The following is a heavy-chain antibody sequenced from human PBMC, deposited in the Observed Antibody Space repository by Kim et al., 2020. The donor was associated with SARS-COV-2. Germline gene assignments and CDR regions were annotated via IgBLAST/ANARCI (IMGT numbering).Heavy chain of an antibody. V-gene: IGHV4-30-4*01. CDR2: IYYSGST. CDR3: ARAFMVNWNYIQGARQGGFDP. CDR1: GGSISSGDYY. Sequence: SETLSLTCTVSGGSISSGDYYWSWIRQPPGKGLEWIGYIYYSGSTYYNPSLKSRVTISVDTSKNQFSLKLSSVTAADTAVYYCARAFMVNWNYIQGARQGGFDPWGQGTLVTVSS. J-gene: IGHJ5*02. D-gene: IGHD1-7*01.